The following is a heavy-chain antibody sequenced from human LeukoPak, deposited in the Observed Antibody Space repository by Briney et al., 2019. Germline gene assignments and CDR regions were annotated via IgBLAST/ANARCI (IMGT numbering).Heavy chain of an antibody. CDR3: AKALTGEDYGMDV. J-gene: IGHJ6*02. Sequence: PGGSLRLSCAASGFTLRSYAMSWVRQAPGKGLDWVSVIAGSGGGTYYADSVKGRFTISRDTSENTLYLQMNSLRAEDTAVYYCAKALTGEDYGMDVWGQGTTVTVSS. D-gene: IGHD2-15*01. CDR2: IAGSGGGT. CDR1: GFTLRSYA. V-gene: IGHV3-23*01.